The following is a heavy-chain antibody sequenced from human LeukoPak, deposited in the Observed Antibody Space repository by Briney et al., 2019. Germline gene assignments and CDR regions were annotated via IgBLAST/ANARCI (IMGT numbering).Heavy chain of an antibody. CDR3: ARGPGYCGSTSCLDFDY. CDR1: GGSFSGYY. Sequence: SETLSLTCAVYGGSFSGYYWSWIRQPPGKGLEWIGEINHSGSTNYNPSLKSRVTISVDTSKNQFSLKLSSVTAADTAVYYCARGPGYCGSTSCLDFDYWGQGTLVTVSS. V-gene: IGHV4-34*01. J-gene: IGHJ4*02. CDR2: INHSGST. D-gene: IGHD2-2*01.